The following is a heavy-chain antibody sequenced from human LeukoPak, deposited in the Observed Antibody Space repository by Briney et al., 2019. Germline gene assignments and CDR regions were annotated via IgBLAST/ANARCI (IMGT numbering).Heavy chain of an antibody. V-gene: IGHV3-7*03. D-gene: IGHD3-16*01. J-gene: IGHJ6*02. CDR2: MKRDGSEI. CDR3: ARGGGLDV. Sequence: GGSLRLSCSASGFTFSTCWMSWVRQAPEKGLEWVANMKRDGSEIYYVDSVKGRFTISRDNAKNSLYLQMSNLRAEDTAVYFCARGGGLDVWGQGATVTVSS. CDR1: GFTFSTCW.